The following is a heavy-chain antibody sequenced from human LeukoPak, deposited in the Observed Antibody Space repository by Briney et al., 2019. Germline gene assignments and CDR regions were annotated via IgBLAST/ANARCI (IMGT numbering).Heavy chain of an antibody. V-gene: IGHV1-69*05. D-gene: IGHD2-2*02. J-gene: IGHJ4*02. CDR1: GGTFSSYA. Sequence: SVKVSCKASGGTFSSYAISWVRQAPGQGLEWMGGIIPIFGTANYAQKFQGRVTITTDESTSTAYMELSSLRSEDTAVYYCARVPCSSTSCYNYYFDYWGRGTLVTVSS. CDR2: IIPIFGTA. CDR3: ARVPCSSTSCYNYYFDY.